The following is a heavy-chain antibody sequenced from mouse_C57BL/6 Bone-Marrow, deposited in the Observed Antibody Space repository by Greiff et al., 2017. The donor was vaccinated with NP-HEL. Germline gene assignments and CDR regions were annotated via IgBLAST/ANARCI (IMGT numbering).Heavy chain of an antibody. CDR2: INYDGSST. Sequence: DVHLVESEGGLVQPGSSMKLSCTASGFTFSDYYMAWVRQVPEKGLEWVANINYDGSSTYYLDSLKSRFIISRDNAKNILYLQMSSLKSEDTATYYCAREGYLYYYAMDYWGQGTSVTVSS. CDR1: GFTFSDYY. V-gene: IGHV5-16*01. D-gene: IGHD3-1*01. J-gene: IGHJ4*01. CDR3: AREGYLYYYAMDY.